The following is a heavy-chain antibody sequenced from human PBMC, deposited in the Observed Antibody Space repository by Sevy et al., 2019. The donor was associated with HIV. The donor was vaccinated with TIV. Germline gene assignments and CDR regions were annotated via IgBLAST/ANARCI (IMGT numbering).Heavy chain of an antibody. J-gene: IGHJ4*02. CDR2: FDPEDGET. V-gene: IGHV1-24*01. CDR3: ATTKDYYDNRGDPFDY. D-gene: IGHD3-22*01. Sequence: ASVKVSCKVSGYTLTKLSMHWVRQVPGKGLEWMGTFDPEDGETIYAQKFQGRVTMTEDTSTDTAYMELSSLRSEDTAVYYCATTKDYYDNRGDPFDYWGQGTLVTVSS. CDR1: GYTLTKLS.